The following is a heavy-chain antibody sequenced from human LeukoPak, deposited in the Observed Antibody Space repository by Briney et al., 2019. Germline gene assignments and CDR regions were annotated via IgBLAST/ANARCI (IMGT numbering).Heavy chain of an antibody. Sequence: GGSLRLSCVASGFTFGEYAMHWVRQAPGRGLEWVSSVSWNSDTIGYADSVRGRFSISRDNAKNSVHLQLNSLRAEDTALYFCAKAGGAGSYYRNPFESWGQGTLVTVSS. CDR2: VSWNSDTI. V-gene: IGHV3-9*01. D-gene: IGHD3-10*01. CDR3: AKAGGAGSYYRNPFES. J-gene: IGHJ4*02. CDR1: GFTFGEYA.